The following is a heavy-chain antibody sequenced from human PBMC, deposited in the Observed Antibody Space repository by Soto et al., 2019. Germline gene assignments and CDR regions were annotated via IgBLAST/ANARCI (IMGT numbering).Heavy chain of an antibody. CDR3: AKADYGDYGFDY. CDR1: GITFSSYA. V-gene: IGHV3-23*01. J-gene: IGHJ4*02. CDR2: ISDSGGST. D-gene: IGHD4-17*01. Sequence: EVQLLESGGGLVQPGGSLRLSCAASGITFSSYAMSWVRQAPGKGLEWVSGISDSGGSTYYAESVKGRFTISRDNSKNTLYLQMNSLRAEDTAVYYCAKADYGDYGFDYWGQGTLVTVSS.